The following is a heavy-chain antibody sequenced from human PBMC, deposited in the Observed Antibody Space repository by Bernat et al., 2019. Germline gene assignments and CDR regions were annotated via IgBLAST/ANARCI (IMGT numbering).Heavy chain of an antibody. J-gene: IGHJ5*02. V-gene: IGHV3-7*03. CDR2: IKQDGSEK. Sequence: EVQLVESGGGLVQPGGSLRLSCAASGFTFSSYWMSWVRQAPGKGLEWVANIKQDGSEKYYVDSVKGRFTISRDNAKNSLYLQMNSLRAEDTAVYYCARDLGSYYGSGAGPNWFDPWGQGTLVTVSS. CDR1: GFTFSSYW. CDR3: ARDLGSYYGSGAGPNWFDP. D-gene: IGHD3-10*01.